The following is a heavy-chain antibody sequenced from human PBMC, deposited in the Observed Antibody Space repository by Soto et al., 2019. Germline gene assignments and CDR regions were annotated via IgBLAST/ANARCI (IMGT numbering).Heavy chain of an antibody. J-gene: IGHJ4*02. CDR1: GFPFNNAW. CDR3: TPYDCIWGNHRYWWAY. CDR2: IKSETDGGTT. Sequence: EVQLVESGGGVVKPGGSLRLSCAASGFPFNNAWMSWVRQAPGGGLEWVARIKSETDGGTTDYAATVEGRFTISRDYSSDALELQMKSLKTENSPVYYCTPYDCIWGNHRYWWAYWCQGALVTLAS. D-gene: IGHD3-16*02. V-gene: IGHV3-15*01.